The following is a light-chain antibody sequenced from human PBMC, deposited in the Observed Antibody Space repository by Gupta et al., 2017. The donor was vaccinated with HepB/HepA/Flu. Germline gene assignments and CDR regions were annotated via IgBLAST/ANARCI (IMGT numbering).Light chain of an antibody. CDR2: DVS. V-gene: IGLV2-11*01. CDR1: SSDVGTYNY. Sequence: QSALTQHRSVSGSHGQSVPISCNGTSSDVGTYNYVSWYQQHPGKAPKLMIYDVSKRPSGVPDRFSGSKSGNTASLTISGLQAEDEADYYCCSYAGSDAFWVFGGGTKLTVL. J-gene: IGLJ3*02. CDR3: CSYAGSDAFWV.